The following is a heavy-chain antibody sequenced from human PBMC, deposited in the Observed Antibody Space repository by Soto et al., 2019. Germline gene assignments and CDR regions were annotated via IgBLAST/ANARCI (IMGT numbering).Heavy chain of an antibody. CDR2: VSPDNGDT. Sequence: ASLKVSCKASGYTFTFYGSNWVRQAPARGLEWMGWVSPDNGDTTYAQNFQGRVTMTTDTSTRTAYMELSSLSSDNTAVYYWAREVGHMDAWGQGTTVPVSS. CDR3: AREVGHMDA. J-gene: IGHJ6*01. CDR1: GYTFTFYG. D-gene: IGHD2-2*01. V-gene: IGHV1-18*04.